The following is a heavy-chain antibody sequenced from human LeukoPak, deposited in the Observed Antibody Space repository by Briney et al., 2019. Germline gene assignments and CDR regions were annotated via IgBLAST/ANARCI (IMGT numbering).Heavy chain of an antibody. CDR3: AREEPDWSFDY. D-gene: IGHD3-9*01. J-gene: IGHJ4*02. CDR2: INPSGGST. Sequence: ASVKVSCKASGYTFTSYYMHCVRQAPGQGLEWMGIINPSGGSTSYAQKFQGRVTMTRDTSTSTVYMELSSLRSEHTAVYYCAREEPDWSFDYWGQGTLVTVSS. CDR1: GYTFTSYY. V-gene: IGHV1-46*01.